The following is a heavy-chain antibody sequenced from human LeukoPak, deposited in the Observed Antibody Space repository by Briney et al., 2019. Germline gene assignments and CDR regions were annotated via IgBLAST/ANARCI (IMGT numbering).Heavy chain of an antibody. CDR2: ISGSGRGGST. V-gene: IGHV3-23*01. CDR1: GFTFSSYA. J-gene: IGHJ4*02. CDR3: AKSGLNRFDY. Sequence: GGSLRLSCAASGFTFSSYAMSWVRQSPGKGLEWVSNISGSGRGGSTYYADAVKGRFTISRDNSKNTLYLQMNSLRDEDTAVYYCAKSGLNRFDYWGQGTLVTVSS. D-gene: IGHD2-15*01.